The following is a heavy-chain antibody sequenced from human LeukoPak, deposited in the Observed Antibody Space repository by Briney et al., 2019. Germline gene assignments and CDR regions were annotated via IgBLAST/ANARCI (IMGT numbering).Heavy chain of an antibody. D-gene: IGHD1-26*01. Sequence: GGSLRLSCAASGFTFSSYWMSWVRQAPGKGLEWVANIKQDGSEKYYVDSVKGRFTISRDNAKNSLYLDMNSLRAEDTAVYYCARDMFVGATTDYYYGLDVWGQGTTVTVSS. CDR1: GFTFSSYW. J-gene: IGHJ6*02. CDR2: IKQDGSEK. V-gene: IGHV3-7*04. CDR3: ARDMFVGATTDYYYGLDV.